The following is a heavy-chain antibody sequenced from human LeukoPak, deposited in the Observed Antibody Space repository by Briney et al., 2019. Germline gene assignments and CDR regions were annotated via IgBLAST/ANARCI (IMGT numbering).Heavy chain of an antibody. J-gene: IGHJ6*02. CDR1: GFTFSNYW. D-gene: IGHD2-15*01. CDR2: IKQDGSEE. Sequence: PGGSLRLSCAASGFTFSNYWMSWVRQAPGKGLEWVANIKQDGSEECYVDSVKGRFTISRDNAKNLLYLQMNSLRAEDTAVYYCARDRWELLSNSYHYCGLDVWGQGTTVTVSS. CDR3: ARDRWELLSNSYHYCGLDV. V-gene: IGHV3-7*01.